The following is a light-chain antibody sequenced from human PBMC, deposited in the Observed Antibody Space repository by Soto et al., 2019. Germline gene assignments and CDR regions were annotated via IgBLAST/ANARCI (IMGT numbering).Light chain of an antibody. CDR1: SSDVGGYNY. V-gene: IGLV2-14*01. J-gene: IGLJ2*01. CDR3: RSYTSSSTLG. CDR2: DVS. Sequence: QSVLTQPASVSGSPGQSITISCTGTSSDVGGYNYVSWYQQHPGKAPKLMIYDVSNRPSGVSNRFSGSKSGNTASLTISGLKAEDEADYYCRSYTSSSTLGFGGGTKLTVL.